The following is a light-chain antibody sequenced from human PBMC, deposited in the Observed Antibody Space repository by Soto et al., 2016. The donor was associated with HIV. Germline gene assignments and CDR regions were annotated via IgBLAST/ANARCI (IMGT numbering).Light chain of an antibody. J-gene: IGLJ2*01. V-gene: IGLV3-21*03. CDR3: QVWDDTTDQVV. CDR1: NIGRKT. CDR2: NDS. Sequence: SYELTQAPSVSVAPGKTATITCGGNNIGRKTVHWYQQKPGQAPLLVVYNDSDRPSGIPARFSGLNSGNTATLSISGVEAGDEADYYCQVWDDTTDQVVFGGGTKLSVL.